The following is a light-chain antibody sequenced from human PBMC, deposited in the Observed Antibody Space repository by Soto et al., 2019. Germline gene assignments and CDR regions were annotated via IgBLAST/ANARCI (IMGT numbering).Light chain of an antibody. V-gene: IGKV1-39*01. CDR2: RAS. CDR1: QSVTTF. CDR3: QQSYNSPRT. J-gene: IGKJ1*01. Sequence: DIQMTQSPSSLSASVGDRVTITCRTSQSVTTFLNWYQQKPGEAPKLLIYRASTVQNGVPSRFTGSGYEADFALTISSLQPEDFATYYCQQSYNSPRTFGQGTKV.